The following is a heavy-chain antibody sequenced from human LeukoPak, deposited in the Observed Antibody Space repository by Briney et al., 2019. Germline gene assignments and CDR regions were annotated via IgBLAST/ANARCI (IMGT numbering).Heavy chain of an antibody. CDR2: ISPSGSYI. J-gene: IGHJ4*02. Sequence: GGSLRLSCAASGFTLSSYDMNWVRQAPGKGLEWVSSISPSGSYIYYADSVKGRFTISRDSSKNSLYLQMSSLRAEDTAVYYCAKIDAYWGQGTLVTVSS. V-gene: IGHV3-21*01. CDR1: GFTLSSYD. CDR3: AKIDAY.